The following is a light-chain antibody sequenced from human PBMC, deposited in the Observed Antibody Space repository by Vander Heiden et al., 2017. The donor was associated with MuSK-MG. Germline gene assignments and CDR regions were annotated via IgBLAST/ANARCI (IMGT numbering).Light chain of an antibody. CDR1: QGLGNL. V-gene: IGKV1-12*01. CDR3: QQAESFPIT. J-gene: IGKJ5*01. Sequence: DIQLTQSPSSLSASVGDRVTITCRASQGLGNLLAWYQQKPGSAPKLLISGATTLQSGVPSRFSGSGFGTVFSLTISSLQPEDFATYYCQQAESFPITFGQGTRLEMK. CDR2: GAT.